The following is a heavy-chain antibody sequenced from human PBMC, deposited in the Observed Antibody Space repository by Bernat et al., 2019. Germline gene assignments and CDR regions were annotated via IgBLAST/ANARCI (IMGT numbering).Heavy chain of an antibody. Sequence: EVQLLESGGGLVQPGGSLRLSCAASGFTFSSYAMSWVRQAPGKGLEWVSAISGSGGSTYYADSVKGRFTISRDNAKNMLYLQMNSLRAEDTAVYYCPQGGVVYYVIDVWAPLTTVTVSS. CDR1: GFTFSSYA. CDR2: ISGSGGST. D-gene: IGHD2-15*01. CDR3: PQGGVVYYVIDV. V-gene: IGHV3-23*01. J-gene: IGHJ6*02.